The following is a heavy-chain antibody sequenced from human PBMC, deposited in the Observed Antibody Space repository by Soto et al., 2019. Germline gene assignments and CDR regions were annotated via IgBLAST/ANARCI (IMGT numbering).Heavy chain of an antibody. Sequence: QVQLVESGGGVVQPGRSLRLSCAASGFTFSTYGMHWVRQAPGKGLEWVAVISYDGANKYYADSVKGRFTISRDNSKNTLYLPMNSLRAEDTAVYYCAKSVYNWNDGFFDYWGQGTLVTVSS. CDR2: ISYDGANK. D-gene: IGHD1-1*01. CDR1: GFTFSTYG. V-gene: IGHV3-30*18. CDR3: AKSVYNWNDGFFDY. J-gene: IGHJ4*02.